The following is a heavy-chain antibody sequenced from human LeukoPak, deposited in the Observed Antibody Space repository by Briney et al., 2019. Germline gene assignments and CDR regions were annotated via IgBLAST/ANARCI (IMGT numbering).Heavy chain of an antibody. D-gene: IGHD3-22*01. Sequence: PGGSLRLSCAVSGITLSNYGMSWVRQVPGKGLEWVAGISDRGGISNYADSVKGRFTISRDISKNTLYLQMSSLRAEDTAVYFCAKRGVVIRVILVGFHREASYFDSWGQGALVTVSS. CDR3: AKRGVVIRVILVGFHREASYFDS. J-gene: IGHJ4*02. CDR1: GITLSNYG. CDR2: ISDRGGIS. V-gene: IGHV3-23*01.